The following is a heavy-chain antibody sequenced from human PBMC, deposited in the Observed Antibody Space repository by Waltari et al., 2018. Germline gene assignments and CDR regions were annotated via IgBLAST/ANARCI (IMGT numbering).Heavy chain of an antibody. CDR3: ATYIGASVGTAAFDV. CDR1: GVSIISNSHY. CDR2: ISYSGAT. V-gene: IGHV4-39*01. J-gene: IGHJ3*01. Sequence: QLQLQESGPGLVKPSETLSLTCSVSGVSIISNSHYWGWIRQPPGQGLEWIATISYSGATYSSPSLKSRVTISRDTSKNQLSLKFGSVTAADTAVYYCATYIGASVGTAAFDVWGQGTMVTVSS. D-gene: IGHD5-12*01.